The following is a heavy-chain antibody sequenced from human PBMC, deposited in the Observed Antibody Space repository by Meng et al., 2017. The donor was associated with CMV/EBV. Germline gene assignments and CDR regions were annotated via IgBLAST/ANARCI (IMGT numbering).Heavy chain of an antibody. V-gene: IGHV3-9*01. CDR1: GFTFDDYA. CDR3: AKDPALRGSSSPPAFDY. Sequence: SLKIPCAASGFTFDDYAMHWVRQAPGQGLEWVSGISWNSGSIGYADSVKGRFTISRDNAKNSLYLQMNSLRAEDTALYYCAKDPALRGSSSPPAFDYWGQGTLVTVSS. J-gene: IGHJ4*02. D-gene: IGHD6-6*01. CDR2: ISWNSGSI.